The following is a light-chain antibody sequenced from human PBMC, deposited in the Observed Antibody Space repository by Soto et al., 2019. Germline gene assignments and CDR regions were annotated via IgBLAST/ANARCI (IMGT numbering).Light chain of an antibody. V-gene: IGLV2-11*01. J-gene: IGLJ2*01. CDR2: HVS. CDR1: SSDVGGYNY. Sequence: QSALTQPRSVSESPGQSVTISCTGTSSDVGGYNYVSWYQQHPGKAPKLMIYHVSRRPSGVPERFSGSKSGSTASLTISGLQAEDEADYYCGTWDLSLSEVVFGGGTKLTVL. CDR3: GTWDLSLSEVV.